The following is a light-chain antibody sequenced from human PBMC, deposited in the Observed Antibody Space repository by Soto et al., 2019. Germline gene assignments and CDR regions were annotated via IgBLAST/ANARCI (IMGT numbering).Light chain of an antibody. CDR2: WAS. Sequence: DIVLTQSPDSLAVSLGERATINCKSSQSVLYTSNNRNYLAWYQQKPGQPPKLLIHWASTRESGVPDRFSGSGSGTDFGLTISSLQAEDVAVYYCQQDYSFPLTFGPGTKVEIK. CDR1: QSVLYTSNNRNY. V-gene: IGKV4-1*01. CDR3: QQDYSFPLT. J-gene: IGKJ3*01.